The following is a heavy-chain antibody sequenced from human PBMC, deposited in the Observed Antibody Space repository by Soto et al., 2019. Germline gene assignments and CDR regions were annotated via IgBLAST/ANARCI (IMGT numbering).Heavy chain of an antibody. V-gene: IGHV4-61*01. CDR2: MYYTGVT. J-gene: IGHJ6*02. Sequence: PSETLSLTCSVSGGSVRSGNHFWKWIRQPPGRGLEWLGYMYYTGVTNYNPSLKSRVSMSVDTPKNQFSLKLTSLTAADTAVYYCARGGEPLGYYGLDVWGQGTTVTVSS. CDR1: GGSVRSGNHF. D-gene: IGHD3-10*01. CDR3: ARGGEPLGYYGLDV.